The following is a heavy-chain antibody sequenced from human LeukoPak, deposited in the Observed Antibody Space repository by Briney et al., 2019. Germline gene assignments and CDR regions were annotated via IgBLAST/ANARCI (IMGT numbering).Heavy chain of an antibody. CDR1: GFTFSSYS. V-gene: IGHV3-48*01. Sequence: GGSLRLSCAASGFTFSSYSMNWVRQAPGKGLEWVSYISSSSSTIYYADSVKGRFTISRDNAKNSLYLQMNSLRAEDTAVYYCARSYSSSWYRGWGQGTLVTVSS. CDR2: ISSSSSTI. J-gene: IGHJ4*02. D-gene: IGHD6-13*01. CDR3: ARSYSSSWYRG.